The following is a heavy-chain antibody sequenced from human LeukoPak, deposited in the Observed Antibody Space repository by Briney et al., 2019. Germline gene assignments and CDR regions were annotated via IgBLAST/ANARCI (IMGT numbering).Heavy chain of an antibody. CDR1: GFTFSSHTM. Sequence: SLRLSCAASGFTFSSHTMHWVRQSPGKGLEWIGEVYGDYTNYNPSLQSRVTVSVDRSNNQFSLNLKSLTAADTAVYFCVLGFGAVLLQDWGQGIQVTVSS. D-gene: IGHD3-16*01. CDR2: VYGDYT. J-gene: IGHJ4*02. CDR3: VLGFGAVLLQD. V-gene: IGHV4-4*01.